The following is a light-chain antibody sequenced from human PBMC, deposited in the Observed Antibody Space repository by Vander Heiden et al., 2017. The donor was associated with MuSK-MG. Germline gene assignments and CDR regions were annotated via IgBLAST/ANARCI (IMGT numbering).Light chain of an antibody. J-gene: IGKJ2*01. CDR3: QQYGSSPGYT. CDR1: QSVSSSY. V-gene: IGKV3-20*01. CDR2: GAS. Sequence: EIVLTQSPGTLSLSPGERATLSCRASQSVSSSYLAWYQQKPGQAPRLLIYGASSRATGIPDRVRCRGSGTDFPLTIRRLEPEDFAVYYCQQYGSSPGYTFGQGTKLEIK.